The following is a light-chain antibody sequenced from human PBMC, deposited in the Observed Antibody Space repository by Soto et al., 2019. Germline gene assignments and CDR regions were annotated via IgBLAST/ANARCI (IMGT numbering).Light chain of an antibody. V-gene: IGLV2-8*01. J-gene: IGLJ1*01. CDR1: SSDVGGYNY. CDR3: SSYVGTNSYV. Sequence: QSVLTQPPSASGSPGQSVTISCTGTSSDVGGYNYVSWYQQHPGKAPKLVIYEVSKRPSGVPDRFSGSKSGNTASLTVSGLQAEDEADYYCSSYVGTNSYVFGTGTKVTVL. CDR2: EVS.